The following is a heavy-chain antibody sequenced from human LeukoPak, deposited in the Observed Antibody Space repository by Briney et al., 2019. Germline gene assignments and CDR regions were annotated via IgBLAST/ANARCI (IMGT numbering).Heavy chain of an antibody. J-gene: IGHJ4*02. CDR2: IYTSGST. D-gene: IGHD3-3*01. CDR3: ARGDFWSGQTFDY. CDR1: GGSISSGSYY. Sequence: SQTLSLTCTVSGGSISSGSYYWSWIRQPAGKGLEWIGRIYTSGSTNYNPSLKSRVTISVDTSKNQFSLKLSSVTAADTAVYYRARGDFWSGQTFDYWGQGTLVTVSS. V-gene: IGHV4-61*02.